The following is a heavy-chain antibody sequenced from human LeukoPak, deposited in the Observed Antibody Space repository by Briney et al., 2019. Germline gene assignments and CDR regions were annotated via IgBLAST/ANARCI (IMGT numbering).Heavy chain of an antibody. CDR2: IKMDGSQY. Sequence: PGGSLRLSCAASGFSFSDHWMNWLRQAPGRGLEWVAIIKMDGSQYSYVDSVKGRFTISRDNAKNSLYQQMNSLRDEDTAVYYCARDIGWYALDYWGQGTLVTVSS. V-gene: IGHV3-7*01. D-gene: IGHD6-19*01. CDR1: GFSFSDHW. CDR3: ARDIGWYALDY. J-gene: IGHJ4*02.